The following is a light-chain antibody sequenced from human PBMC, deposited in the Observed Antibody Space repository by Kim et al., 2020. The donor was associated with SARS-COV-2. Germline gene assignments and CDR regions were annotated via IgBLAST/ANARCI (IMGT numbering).Light chain of an antibody. Sequence: SYELTQPPSVPVSPGQTASITCSGDKLGDKYACWYQQKPGQSPVLVIYQDSKRPSGIPERFSGSNSGNTATLTISGTQAMDEADYYCQAWDSSTGVVFGGGTQLTVL. V-gene: IGLV3-1*01. CDR3: QAWDSSTGVV. CDR2: QDS. J-gene: IGLJ2*01. CDR1: KLGDKY.